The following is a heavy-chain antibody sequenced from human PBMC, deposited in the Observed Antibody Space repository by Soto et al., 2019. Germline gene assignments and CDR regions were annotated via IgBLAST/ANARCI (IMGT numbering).Heavy chain of an antibody. CDR1: GGTFSSYT. CDR2: IIPILGIA. Sequence: QVQLVQSGAEVKKPGSSVKVSCKASGGTFSSYTISWVRQAPGQGLEWMGRIIPILGIANYAQKFQGRVTITADKSTSTAYMELSSLRSEDTAVYYCASSYDYTWGSYRYTASWYFDLWGRGTLVTVSS. V-gene: IGHV1-69*02. D-gene: IGHD3-16*02. J-gene: IGHJ2*01. CDR3: ASSYDYTWGSYRYTASWYFDL.